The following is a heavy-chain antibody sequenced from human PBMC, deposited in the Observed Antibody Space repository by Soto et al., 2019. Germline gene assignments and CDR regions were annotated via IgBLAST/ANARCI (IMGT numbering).Heavy chain of an antibody. V-gene: IGHV3-23*01. CDR1: GFTFGTYA. D-gene: IGHD5-18*01. CDR3: AKDRSVDTKDCHDP. J-gene: IGHJ5*02. Sequence: PGGSVRLSCAASGFTFGTYAMNCVRQAPGKGLEWVSGISGSGVTTYYIDSVKGRFTISRDNSKHTLYLQMNSLRADDTAVYYRAKDRSVDTKDCHDPWGQRTLVTVSS. CDR2: ISGSGVTT.